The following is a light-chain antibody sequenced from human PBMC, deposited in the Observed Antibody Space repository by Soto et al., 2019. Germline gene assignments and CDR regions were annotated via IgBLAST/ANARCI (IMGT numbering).Light chain of an antibody. CDR3: AAWDDSLNGPV. CDR2: YDD. J-gene: IGLJ2*01. V-gene: IGLV1-36*01. CDR1: SYNIGNNA. Sequence: QSVLTQPPSVSDAPRQRVTISCSGSSYNIGNNAVNWYQQLPGKAPKLLIYYDDLLPSGVSDRFSGSKSGTSASLAISGLQSEDEADYYCAAWDDSLNGPVYGGGTKLTVL.